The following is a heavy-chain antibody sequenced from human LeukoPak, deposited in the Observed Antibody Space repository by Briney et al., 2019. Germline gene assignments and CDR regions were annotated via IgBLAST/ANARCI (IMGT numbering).Heavy chain of an antibody. Sequence: SETLSLTCTVSGGSISSSSYYWGWIRQPPGKGLEWIGSIYYSGSTYYNPSLKSRVTISVDTSKNQFSLKLSSVTAADTAVYYCARLHSSGVYYYDSSGYYYDYWGQGTLVTVSS. CDR2: IYYSGST. D-gene: IGHD3-22*01. V-gene: IGHV4-39*01. CDR1: GGSISSSSYY. J-gene: IGHJ4*02. CDR3: ARLHSSGVYYYDSSGYYYDY.